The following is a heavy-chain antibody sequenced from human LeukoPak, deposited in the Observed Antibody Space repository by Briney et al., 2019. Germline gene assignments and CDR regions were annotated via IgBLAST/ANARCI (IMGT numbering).Heavy chain of an antibody. CDR1: GGSISSYY. J-gene: IGHJ4*02. CDR2: SYYSGST. V-gene: IGHV4-59*12. D-gene: IGHD3-22*01. Sequence: PSETLSLTCTVSGGSISSYYWSWIRQPPGKGLEWIGYSYYSGSTNYNPSLKSRVTISVDTSKNQFSLKLSSVTAADTAVYYCARLNYYDSSGYLDYWGQGTLVTVSS. CDR3: ARLNYYDSSGYLDY.